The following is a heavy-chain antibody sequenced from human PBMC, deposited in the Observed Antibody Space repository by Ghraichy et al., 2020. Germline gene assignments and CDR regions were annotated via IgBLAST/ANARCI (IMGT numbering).Heavy chain of an antibody. CDR3: ASSTRDFWSGSQGWFDP. J-gene: IGHJ5*02. CDR1: GGSISSYY. V-gene: IGHV4-59*01. D-gene: IGHD3-3*01. Sequence: SETLSLTCTVSGGSISSYYWSWIRQPPGKGLEWIGYIYYSGSTNYNPSLKSRVTISVDTSKNQFSLKLSSVTAADTAVYYCASSTRDFWSGSQGWFDPWGQGTLVTVSS. CDR2: IYYSGST.